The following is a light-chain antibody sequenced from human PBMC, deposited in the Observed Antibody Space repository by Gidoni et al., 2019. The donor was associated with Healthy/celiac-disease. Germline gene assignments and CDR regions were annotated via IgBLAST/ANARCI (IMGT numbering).Light chain of an antibody. Sequence: DIVMTQSPATLSVSPGERATLSCRASQSVSSNLAWYQQKPGQAPRLLIYGASTRAPGIPAQFMGRGSGTEFTLTSSRRQSEDFAVYYCQQYTNWPPELTVGGGTKVEIK. V-gene: IGKV3-15*01. J-gene: IGKJ4*01. CDR1: QSVSSN. CDR2: GAS. CDR3: QQYTNWPPELT.